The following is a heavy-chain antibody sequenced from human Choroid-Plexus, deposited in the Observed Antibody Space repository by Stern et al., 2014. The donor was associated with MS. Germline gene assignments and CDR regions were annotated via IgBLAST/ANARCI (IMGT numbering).Heavy chain of an antibody. CDR1: GFTFGSCA. D-gene: IGHD2-2*01. V-gene: IGHV3-30*18. CDR2: VSYDGSNK. CDR3: AKDRQDLTYLFDH. Sequence: QVQLVESGGGVVQPGRPLRLSCVASGFTFGSCAMHWVRQAPGKGLEWGAGVSYDGSNKYYVDSVKGRFTISRDNSQNTLYMQMSSLRPEDTAVYYCAKDRQDLTYLFDHWGQGSLVTVSS. J-gene: IGHJ5*02.